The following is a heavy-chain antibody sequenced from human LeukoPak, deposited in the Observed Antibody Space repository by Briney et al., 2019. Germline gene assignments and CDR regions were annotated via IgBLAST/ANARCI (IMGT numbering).Heavy chain of an antibody. D-gene: IGHD3-22*01. CDR2: ISRSGSII. Sequence: GGSLRLSCAASGFTFSDYYMSWIRQAPGKGLEWVSHISRSGSIIYNADSVKGRITISRDNAKNSLYLQMNSLRAEDTAVYYCARTAYYYDSSGYDNAIDIWGQGTMVTVSS. CDR1: GFTFSDYY. J-gene: IGHJ3*02. V-gene: IGHV3-11*01. CDR3: ARTAYYYDSSGYDNAIDI.